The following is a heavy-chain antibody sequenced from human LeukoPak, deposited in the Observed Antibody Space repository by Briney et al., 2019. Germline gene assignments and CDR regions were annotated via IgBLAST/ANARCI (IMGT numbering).Heavy chain of an antibody. CDR3: AKDKGRRAAAGSEFDY. CDR2: ISWDGGST. J-gene: IGHJ4*02. Sequence: PGRSLRLSCAASGFTFDDYTMNWVRQTPGTGLEWVSLISWDGGSTNYADSVKGRFTISRDNSKNSLYLQMNSLRTEDSALYYCAKDKGRRAAAGSEFDYWGQGTLVTVSS. V-gene: IGHV3-43*01. D-gene: IGHD6-13*01. CDR1: GFTFDDYT.